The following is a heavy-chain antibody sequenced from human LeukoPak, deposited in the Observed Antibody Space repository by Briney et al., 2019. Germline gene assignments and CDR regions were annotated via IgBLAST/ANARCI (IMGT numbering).Heavy chain of an antibody. CDR3: ARELGTTSIHWFDP. Sequence: ASLKVSCKASGYTFTRYYIHWVRQAPGPGLEWMGWINPNSGGTNYAQRFQGRVTMTRDTSISTAYMELSRLRSDDTAVYYCARELGTTSIHWFDPWGQGTLVTVSS. CDR1: GYTFTRYY. D-gene: IGHD2-2*01. J-gene: IGHJ5*02. CDR2: INPNSGGT. V-gene: IGHV1-2*02.